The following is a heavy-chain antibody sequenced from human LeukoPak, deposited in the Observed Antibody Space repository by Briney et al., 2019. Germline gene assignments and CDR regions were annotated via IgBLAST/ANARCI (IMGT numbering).Heavy chain of an antibody. D-gene: IGHD2-21*02. Sequence: ASVKVSCKASGYTFTSYGISWVRQAPGQGLEWMGWISAYNGNTNYAQKLQGRVTMTTDTSTSTAYMELRSLRSDDTAMYYCARRVTAIGYYYYGMDVWGQGTTVTVSS. CDR3: ARRVTAIGYYYYGMDV. CDR2: ISAYNGNT. CDR1: GYTFTSYG. V-gene: IGHV1-18*01. J-gene: IGHJ6*02.